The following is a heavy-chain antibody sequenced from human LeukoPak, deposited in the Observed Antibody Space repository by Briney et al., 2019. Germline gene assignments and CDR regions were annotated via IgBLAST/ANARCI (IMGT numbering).Heavy chain of an antibody. D-gene: IGHD6-13*01. CDR3: ARWGRQQLESDY. CDR1: GGTFSSYA. CDR2: IIPIFGTA. Sequence: SVKVSCKASGGTFSSYAISWVRQAPGQGLEWMGGIIPIFGTANYAQKFQGRVTITADESTSTAYMELSSLRSEDTAVYYCARWGRQQLESDYWGQGTLVTVSS. J-gene: IGHJ4*02. V-gene: IGHV1-69*01.